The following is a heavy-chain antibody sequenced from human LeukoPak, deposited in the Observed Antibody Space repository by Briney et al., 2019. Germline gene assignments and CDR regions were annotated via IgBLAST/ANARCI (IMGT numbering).Heavy chain of an antibody. CDR3: ATALLTMIEALDAFDI. V-gene: IGHV1-24*01. D-gene: IGHD3-22*01. Sequence: ASVKVSCKVSGYTLTELSMHWVRQAPGKGLEWMGGFDPEDGETIYAQKFQGRVTMTEDTSTDTAYMELSSLRSEDTAVYYCATALLTMIEALDAFDIWGQGTMVTVSS. CDR1: GYTLTELS. J-gene: IGHJ3*02. CDR2: FDPEDGET.